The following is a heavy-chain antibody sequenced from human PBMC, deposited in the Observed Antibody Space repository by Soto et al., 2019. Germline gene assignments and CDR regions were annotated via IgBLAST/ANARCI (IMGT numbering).Heavy chain of an antibody. V-gene: IGHV1-69*01. Sequence: QAQLEQSGGEVKKPGSSVKVSCKASRVAFSKFIVTWVRQAPGVGLEWVGGIIPVFGTANYAQKFQGRATITADETTSTSYMEVNILRSEDTAVYYCAKVRYSSPMGYYYGMDVWGQGTTVTVSS. CDR1: RVAFSKFI. J-gene: IGHJ6*02. CDR3: AKVRYSSPMGYYYGMDV. D-gene: IGHD2-2*01. CDR2: IIPVFGTA.